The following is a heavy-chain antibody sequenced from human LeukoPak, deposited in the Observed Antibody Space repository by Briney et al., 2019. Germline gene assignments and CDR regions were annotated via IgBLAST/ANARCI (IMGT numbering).Heavy chain of an antibody. Sequence: GGALRLTCAASGFTFSDYYMSWLRQAPGKGLEWVSYISSSGSTIYYADPVKGRFTIARNNAMNSLYLQMNILRAEDTAVYYCARDVGYCTNGVCPGTFDYYGMDVWGQGTTVTVSS. CDR3: ARDVGYCTNGVCPGTFDYYGMDV. V-gene: IGHV3-11*01. D-gene: IGHD2-8*01. J-gene: IGHJ6*02. CDR2: ISSSGSTI. CDR1: GFTFSDYY.